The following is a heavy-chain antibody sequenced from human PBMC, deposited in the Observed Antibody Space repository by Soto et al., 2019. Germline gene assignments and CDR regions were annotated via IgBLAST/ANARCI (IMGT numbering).Heavy chain of an antibody. V-gene: IGHV4-59*01. CDR3: ARDGKVSGSAAHWFDP. CDR1: GGSISNYY. CDR2: IFYSGRT. D-gene: IGHD1-26*01. J-gene: IGHJ5*02. Sequence: QVQLQESGPGLVKPSETLSLTCTVPGGSISNYYWSWIRQPPGKGLEWIGCIFYSGRTNYSPSLMSRVTISVDTSKNQFSLELSSVTAADTAVYYCARDGKVSGSAAHWFDPWGQGTLVTVSS.